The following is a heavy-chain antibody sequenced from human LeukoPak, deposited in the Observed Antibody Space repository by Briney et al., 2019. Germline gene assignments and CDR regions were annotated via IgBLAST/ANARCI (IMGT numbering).Heavy chain of an antibody. J-gene: IGHJ3*02. CDR1: GYTFSSYA. CDR3: ASMGSDGFDI. Sequence: ASVKVSCKASGYTFSSYAMNWVRQAPGQGLEFMGWINTYTGNPTYAHAFTGRFVFSVDTSVSTAYLQIRSLKTEDTAVYYCASMGSDGFDIWGQGTVVSVSS. V-gene: IGHV7-4-1*01. CDR2: INTYTGNP.